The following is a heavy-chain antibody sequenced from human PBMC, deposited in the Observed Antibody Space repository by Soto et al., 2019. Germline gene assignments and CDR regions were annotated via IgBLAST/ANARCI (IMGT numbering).Heavy chain of an antibody. CDR3: ARDPDDSSGYWAS. CDR1: RGTFSSYS. CDR2: IIPIFGTA. Sequence: SVEVSCKASRGTFSSYSISWVRQAPGQGLEWMGGIIPIFGTANYAQKFQGRVTITADESTSTAYMELSSLRSEDTAVYYCARDPDDSSGYWASWGQGTLVTVSS. V-gene: IGHV1-69*13. D-gene: IGHD3-22*01. J-gene: IGHJ5*02.